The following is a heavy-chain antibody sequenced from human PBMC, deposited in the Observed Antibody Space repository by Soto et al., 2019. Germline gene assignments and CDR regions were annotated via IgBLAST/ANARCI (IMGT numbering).Heavy chain of an antibody. CDR2: IYYSGST. CDR1: GGSISSYY. J-gene: IGHJ4*02. Sequence: SETLSLTCTVSGGSISSYYWSWIRQPPGKGLEWIGYIYYSGSTNYNPSLKSRVTISVDTSKNQFSLKLSSVTAADTAVYYCARLSPAYDYVWDYWGQGTLVTVSS. V-gene: IGHV4-59*08. CDR3: ARLSPAYDYVWDY. D-gene: IGHD3-16*01.